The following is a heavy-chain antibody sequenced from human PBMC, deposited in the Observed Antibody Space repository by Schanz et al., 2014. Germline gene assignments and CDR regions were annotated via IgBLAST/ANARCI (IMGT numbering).Heavy chain of an antibody. CDR3: AKDEGYNYGYIFDY. J-gene: IGHJ4*02. V-gene: IGHV3-30*04. CDR1: GFTFSNFA. Sequence: QVQLVESGGGVVQPGRSLRLSCAASGFTFSNFAMHWVRQAPGKGLEWVTIISHDGSIQYGADSVKGRFTISRDNSKNTLHLQMNSLRVEDTAVYYCAKDEGYNYGYIFDYWGQGTLVTVSS. CDR2: ISHDGSIQ. D-gene: IGHD5-18*01.